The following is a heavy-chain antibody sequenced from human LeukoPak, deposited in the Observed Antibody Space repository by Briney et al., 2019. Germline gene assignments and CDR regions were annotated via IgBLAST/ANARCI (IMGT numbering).Heavy chain of an antibody. CDR3: ARGEYGGTRYYYYCMDV. V-gene: IGHV3-30-3*01. CDR2: ISYDGSNK. Sequence: GGSLRLSCAASGFTFNSYAMHWVRQAPGKGLEWVAVISYDGSNKYYADSVKGRFTISRDNSKNTLYLQMNSLRAEDTAVYYCARGEYGGTRYYYYCMDVWGQGTPVTVSS. D-gene: IGHD4-23*01. J-gene: IGHJ6*02. CDR1: GFTFNSYA.